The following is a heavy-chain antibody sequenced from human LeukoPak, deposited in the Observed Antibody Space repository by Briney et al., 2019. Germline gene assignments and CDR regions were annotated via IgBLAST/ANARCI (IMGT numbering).Heavy chain of an antibody. D-gene: IGHD6-25*01. J-gene: IGHJ4*02. Sequence: GRSLRLSCEASGFAFSSSAMHWVRQAPGKGLEYVSAISSNGGSTYYANSVKGRFTISRDNSKNTLYLQMGSLRAEDMAVYYCARDGHGGYGWKGFIDYWGQGTLVTVSS. CDR3: ARDGHGGYGWKGFIDY. V-gene: IGHV3-64*01. CDR1: GFAFSSSA. CDR2: ISSNGGST.